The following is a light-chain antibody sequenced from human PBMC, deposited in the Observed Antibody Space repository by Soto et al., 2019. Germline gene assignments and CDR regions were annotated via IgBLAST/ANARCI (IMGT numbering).Light chain of an antibody. CDR3: GTWDSSLSAGGV. CDR1: SSNIGNNY. CDR2: ENN. Sequence: GSSSNIGNNYVSWYQQLPGTAPKLLIYENNKRPSGIPDRFSGSKSGTSATLGITGLQTGDEADYYCGTWDSSLSAGGVFGTGTKVTVL. V-gene: IGLV1-51*02. J-gene: IGLJ1*01.